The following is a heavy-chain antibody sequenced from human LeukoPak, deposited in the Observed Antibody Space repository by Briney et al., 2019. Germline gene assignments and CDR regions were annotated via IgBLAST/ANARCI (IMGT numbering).Heavy chain of an antibody. CDR2: IYPGDSVT. CDR3: ARGPGGATTPFDY. J-gene: IGHJ4*02. CDR1: GYIFTGYW. Sequence: GASLQISCTGSGYIFTGYWIGWVRQLPGKGLEWMGIIYPGDSVTRYSPSFQGQVTISADKSISTAYLQWSSLKASDTAMYYCARGPGGATTPFDYWGQGTLVTVSS. D-gene: IGHD1-26*01. V-gene: IGHV5-51*01.